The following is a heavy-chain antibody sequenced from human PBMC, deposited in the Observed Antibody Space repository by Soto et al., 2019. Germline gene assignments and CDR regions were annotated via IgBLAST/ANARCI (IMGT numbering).Heavy chain of an antibody. CDR3: ARDRTVGFWSGLGMDV. CDR1: GGTFSSYA. D-gene: IGHD3-3*01. CDR2: IIPIFGTA. V-gene: IGHV1-69*01. Sequence: QVQLVQSEAEVKKPGSSVKVSCKASGGTFSSYAISWVRQAPGQGLEWMGGIIPIFGTANYAQKFQGRVTITADESTSTAYMELSSLRSEDTAVYYCARDRTVGFWSGLGMDVWGQGTTVTVSS. J-gene: IGHJ6*02.